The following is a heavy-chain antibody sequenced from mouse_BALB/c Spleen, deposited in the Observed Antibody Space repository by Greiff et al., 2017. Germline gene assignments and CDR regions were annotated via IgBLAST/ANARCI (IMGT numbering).Heavy chain of an antibody. Sequence: EVKLQESGGGLVKPGGSLKLSCAASGFTFSDYYMYWVRQTPEKRLEWVATISDGGSYTYYPDSVKGRFTISRDNAKNNLYLQMSSLKSEDTAMYYCAREIYYDYEGGYAMDYWGQGTSVTVSS. CDR3: AREIYYDYEGGYAMDY. CDR1: GFTFSDYY. CDR2: ISDGGSYT. J-gene: IGHJ4*01. V-gene: IGHV5-4*02. D-gene: IGHD2-4*01.